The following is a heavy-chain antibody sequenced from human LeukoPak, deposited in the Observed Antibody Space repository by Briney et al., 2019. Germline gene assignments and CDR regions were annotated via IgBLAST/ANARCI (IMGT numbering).Heavy chain of an antibody. J-gene: IGHJ4*02. CDR3: AKGNVEMATPQDY. CDR2: ISWNSGSI. V-gene: IGHV3-9*01. D-gene: IGHD5-12*01. CDR1: GFTFDDYA. Sequence: QSGGSLRLSCAASGFTFDDYAMHWVRQAPGKGLEWVSGISWNSGSIGYADSVKGRFTISRDNARNSLYLQMNSLRAEDTALYYCAKGNVEMATPQDYWGQGILVTVSS.